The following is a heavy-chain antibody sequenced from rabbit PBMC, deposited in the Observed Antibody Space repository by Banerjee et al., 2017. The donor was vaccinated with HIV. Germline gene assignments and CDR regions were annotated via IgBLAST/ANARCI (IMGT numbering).Heavy chain of an antibody. CDR1: GFSFSSNYY. D-gene: IGHD6-1*01. Sequence: QEQLEESGGDLVKPEGSLTLTCTASGFSFSSNYYMCWVRQAPGKGLEWIACSYAGSSGGTWYASWAKGRFTISKTSSTTVTLQMTSLTAADTATYFCARGWPGYADYGFTRLDLWGPGTLVTVS. CDR3: ARGWPGYADYGFTRLDL. CDR2: SYAGSSGGT. J-gene: IGHJ3*01. V-gene: IGHV1S45*01.